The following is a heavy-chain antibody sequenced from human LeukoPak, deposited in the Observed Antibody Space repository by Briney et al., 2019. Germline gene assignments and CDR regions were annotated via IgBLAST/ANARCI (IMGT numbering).Heavy chain of an antibody. CDR1: GFTFSSYA. CDR3: ARDYGDPEDYYGMGV. V-gene: IGHV3-30-3*01. CDR2: ISYDGSNK. D-gene: IGHD4-17*01. Sequence: GGSLRLSCAASGFTFSSYAMHWVRQAPGKGLEWVAVISYDGSNKYYADSVKGRFTISRDNSKNTLYLQMNSLRAEDTAVYYCARDYGDPEDYYGMGVWGQGTTVTVSS. J-gene: IGHJ6*02.